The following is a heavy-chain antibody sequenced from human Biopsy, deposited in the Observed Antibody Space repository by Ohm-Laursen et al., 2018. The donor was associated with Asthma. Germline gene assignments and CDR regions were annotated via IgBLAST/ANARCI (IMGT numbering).Heavy chain of an antibody. Sequence: GASVKVSCKTSGYTFNSAGITWVRQAPGQGLEWMGWISVYNGNTKVAQKLQDRVTMITDTSTSTAYMELGSLRSDDTAVYFCARAVDYSHYYGIDVWGQGTTVTVS. CDR1: GYTFNSAG. CDR3: ARAVDYSHYYGIDV. D-gene: IGHD3-10*01. V-gene: IGHV1-18*01. CDR2: ISVYNGNT. J-gene: IGHJ6*02.